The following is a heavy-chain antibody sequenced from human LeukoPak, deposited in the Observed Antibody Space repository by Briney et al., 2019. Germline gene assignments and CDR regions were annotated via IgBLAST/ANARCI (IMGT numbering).Heavy chain of an antibody. CDR2: ISSSSSTI. Sequence: GGSLRLSYAASGFTFSSYWMSWVRQAPGKGLEWVSYISSSSSTIYYADSVKGRFTISRDNSKNTLYLQMNSLRAEDTAVYYCARGLRIAVAGNTDYWGQGTLVTVSS. J-gene: IGHJ4*02. CDR3: ARGLRIAVAGNTDY. D-gene: IGHD6-19*01. V-gene: IGHV3-48*01. CDR1: GFTFSSYW.